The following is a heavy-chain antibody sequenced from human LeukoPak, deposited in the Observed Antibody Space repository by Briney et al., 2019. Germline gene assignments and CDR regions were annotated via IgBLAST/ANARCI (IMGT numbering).Heavy chain of an antibody. CDR1: GFIFDDYG. Sequence: GGSLRLSCAASGFIFDDYGMSWVRQAPGKGLEWVSSINWNGGITAYADSVKGRFTISRDSAKNSLYLQMNGLRAEDTALYYCARDLRPQLVGVTTKAPFAYWGQGTLVTVSS. CDR3: ARDLRPQLVGVTTKAPFAY. CDR2: INWNGGIT. D-gene: IGHD1-26*01. J-gene: IGHJ4*02. V-gene: IGHV3-20*04.